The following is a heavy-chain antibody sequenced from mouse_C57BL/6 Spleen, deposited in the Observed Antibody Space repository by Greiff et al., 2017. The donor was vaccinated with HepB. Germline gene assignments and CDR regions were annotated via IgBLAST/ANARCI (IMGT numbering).Heavy chain of an antibody. V-gene: IGHV1-64*01. CDR2: IHPNSGST. CDR1: GYTFTSYW. J-gene: IGHJ2*01. Sequence: VQLQQPGAELVKPGASVKLSCKASGYTFTSYWMHWVKQRPGQGLEWIGMIHPNSGSTNYNEKFKSKATLTVDKSSSTAYMQLSSLTSEDSAVYYCAREDTTVAVDYWGQGTTLTVSS. CDR3: AREDTTVAVDY. D-gene: IGHD1-1*01.